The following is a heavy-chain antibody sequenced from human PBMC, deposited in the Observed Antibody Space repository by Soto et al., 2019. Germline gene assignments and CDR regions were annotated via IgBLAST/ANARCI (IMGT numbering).Heavy chain of an antibody. J-gene: IGHJ6*03. CDR3: ARGITIFGVVIPTVYYYYVDV. CDR1: GGSFSGYY. Sequence: SETLSLTCAVYGGSFSGYYWSWIRQPPGKGLEWIGEINHSGSTNYNPSLKSRVTISVDTSKNQFSLKLSSVTAADTAVYYCARGITIFGVVIPTVYYYYVDVWGKGTTVTVSS. D-gene: IGHD3-3*01. V-gene: IGHV4-34*01. CDR2: INHSGST.